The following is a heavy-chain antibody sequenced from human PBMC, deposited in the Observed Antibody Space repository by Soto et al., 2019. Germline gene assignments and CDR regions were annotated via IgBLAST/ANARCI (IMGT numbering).Heavy chain of an antibody. D-gene: IGHD2-15*01. CDR1: GYTFTNYD. CDR2: MNPNNGNT. Sequence: QVQLVQSGAEVKKPGASVKVSCKASGYTFTNYDINWVRQATGQGLEWMGWMNPNNGNTGYAQKFQGRVTMTRNTSISTAYMELSSLRSEDTAVYYCARAIRIMQGPINRRYYYMDVWGRGTTVTVSS. CDR3: ARAIRIMQGPINRRYYYMDV. J-gene: IGHJ6*03. V-gene: IGHV1-8*01.